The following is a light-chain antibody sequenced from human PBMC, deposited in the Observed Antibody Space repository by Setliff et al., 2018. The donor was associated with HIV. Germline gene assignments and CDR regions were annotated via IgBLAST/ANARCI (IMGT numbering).Light chain of an antibody. CDR3: CSYAGSGTNV. Sequence: QSVLTQPASVSGSPGQSITISCTGTSSDVGNYNLVSWYQQHPGTAPKLIIVEVRNRPSGVSSRFSGSKSGNMASLTISGLQGDDEADYYCCSYAGSGTNVFGTGTKVTVL. V-gene: IGLV2-23*02. J-gene: IGLJ1*01. CDR2: EVR. CDR1: SSDVGNYNL.